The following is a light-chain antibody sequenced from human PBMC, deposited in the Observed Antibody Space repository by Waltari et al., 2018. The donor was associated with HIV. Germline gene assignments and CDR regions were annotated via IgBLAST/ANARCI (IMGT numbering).Light chain of an antibody. CDR2: GAS. CDR3: QQYGSSPEYT. J-gene: IGKJ2*01. V-gene: IGKV3-20*01. CDR1: QSVSSSH. Sequence: EIVLTQSPGTLSLSPVERATLSCKASQSVSSSHLAWYQQKPGQAPRLLIYGASSRATGIPDRFSGSGSGTDVTLTISRLEPEDFAVYYCQQYGSSPEYTFGQGTKLEIK.